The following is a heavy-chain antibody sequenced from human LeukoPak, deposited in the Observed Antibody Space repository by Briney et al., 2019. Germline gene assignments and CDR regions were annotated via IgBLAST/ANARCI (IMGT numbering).Heavy chain of an antibody. CDR2: INLNSGGT. CDR1: GYTFTGYY. D-gene: IGHD2-15*01. CDR3: ARGSRNHFDF. Sequence: ASVKVSCKASGYTFTGYYVHWVRQAPGQGLEWMGWINLNSGGTNYAQKFQGRVTMTRDTSITTAYTELSSLRYDDTAVYYCARGSRNHFDFWGQGTLVTVSS. J-gene: IGHJ4*02. V-gene: IGHV1-2*02.